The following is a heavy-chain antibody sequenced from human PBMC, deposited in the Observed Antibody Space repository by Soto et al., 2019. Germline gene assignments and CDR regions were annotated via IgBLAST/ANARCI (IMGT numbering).Heavy chain of an antibody. CDR1: GFGFSDYY. V-gene: IGHV3-11*01. CDR3: ARLRGDSSCSYDFDY. Sequence: QVQLVESGGGLVKPGESLRLSCAASGFGFSDYYMTWIRQAPGKGLEWLSYISSSDTTIYYADSVKGRFTISRDNAENSLFLQMNRLSAEDTGVYYCARLRGDSSCSYDFDYWGQGTLVTVSS. J-gene: IGHJ4*01. CDR2: ISSSDTTI. D-gene: IGHD3-22*01.